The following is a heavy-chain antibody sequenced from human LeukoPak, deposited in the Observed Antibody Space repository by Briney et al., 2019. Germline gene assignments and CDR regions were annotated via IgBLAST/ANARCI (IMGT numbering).Heavy chain of an antibody. CDR3: ARGRIAWRITIFGVVKGGFDY. CDR2: INHSGST. J-gene: IGHJ4*02. V-gene: IGHV4-34*01. CDR1: GGSFSGYY. D-gene: IGHD3-3*01. Sequence: SETLSLTCAVYGGSFSGYYWSWLRQPPGKGLEWIGEINHSGSTNYNPSLKSRVTISVDTSKNQFSLKLSSVTAADTAVYYCARGRIAWRITIFGVVKGGFDYWGQGTLVTVSS.